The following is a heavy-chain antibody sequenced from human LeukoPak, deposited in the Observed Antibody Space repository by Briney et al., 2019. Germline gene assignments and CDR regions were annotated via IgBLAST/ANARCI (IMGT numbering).Heavy chain of an antibody. CDR2: IYTSGVT. V-gene: IGHV4-4*07. J-gene: IGHJ4*02. Sequence: PSETLSLTCTVSGGSMSSFYWDWIRQPAGKGLQWIGRIYTSGVTNYNPSLKSRVTMSVDTSKNQFSLKLSSVTAADTAVYYCAREWTSGDGSGYPYYFDYWGPGTLVTASS. D-gene: IGHD3-22*01. CDR1: GGSMSSFY. CDR3: AREWTSGDGSGYPYYFDY.